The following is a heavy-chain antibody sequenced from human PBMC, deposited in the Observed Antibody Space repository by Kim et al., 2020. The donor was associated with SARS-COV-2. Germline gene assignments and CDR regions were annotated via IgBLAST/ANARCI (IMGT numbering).Heavy chain of an antibody. CDR3: AAGGSYSGYEPHWFDP. CDR2: IVVGSGNT. Sequence: SVKVSCKASGFTFTSSAVQWVRQARGQRLEWIGWIVVGSGNTNHAQKFQERVTITRDMSTSTAYMELSSLRSEDTAVYYCAAGGSYSGYEPHWFDPWGQGTLVTVSS. V-gene: IGHV1-58*01. D-gene: IGHD5-12*01. CDR1: GFTFTSSA. J-gene: IGHJ5*02.